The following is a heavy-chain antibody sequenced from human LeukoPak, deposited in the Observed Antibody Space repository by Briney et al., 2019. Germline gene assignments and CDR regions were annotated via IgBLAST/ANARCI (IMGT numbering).Heavy chain of an antibody. J-gene: IGHJ5*02. V-gene: IGHV4-61*02. D-gene: IGHD5-18*01. CDR1: GGSISSDTDY. Sequence: SETLSLTCTVSGGSISSDTDYWSWIRQPAGKGTEWIGRIYTSGTTNYNPSLKSRVTISADTSKNEFSLKLSSVTAADTAVYYCAREDTAMVTSSFDPWGQGTLVTVST. CDR3: AREDTAMVTSSFDP. CDR2: IYTSGTT.